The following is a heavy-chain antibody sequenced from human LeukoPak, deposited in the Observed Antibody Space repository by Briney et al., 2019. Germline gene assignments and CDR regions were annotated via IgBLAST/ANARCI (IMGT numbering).Heavy chain of an antibody. D-gene: IGHD4-23*01. Sequence: SGPTLVKPTQPLTLTCTFSGFSLSTSGVGVGWIRHPPAKALEWLALIYCDGEKRYIPSLKSRLTITKDTSKHQVVLTTTNMDPVDTATYYCAHRLGGNSGFDYWGQGTLVTVSS. CDR2: IYCDGEK. J-gene: IGHJ4*02. CDR3: AHRLGGNSGFDY. V-gene: IGHV2-5*02. CDR1: GFSLSTSGVG.